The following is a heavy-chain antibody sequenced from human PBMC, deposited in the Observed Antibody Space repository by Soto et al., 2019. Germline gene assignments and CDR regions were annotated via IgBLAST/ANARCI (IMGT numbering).Heavy chain of an antibody. CDR1: GGSISSDDW. CDR2: IYHSGTT. V-gene: IGHV4-4*02. Sequence: AETLSLTCAVSGGSISSDDWWTWVRQTPGKCLEWIGEIYHSGTTNYTPSLMSRVTIAVDKAKSQFSLRLDSVTAADTAVYYCARSDCYGVCRGKWLDPWGQGILVTVSS. D-gene: IGHD2-21*02. J-gene: IGHJ5*02. CDR3: ARSDCYGVCRGKWLDP.